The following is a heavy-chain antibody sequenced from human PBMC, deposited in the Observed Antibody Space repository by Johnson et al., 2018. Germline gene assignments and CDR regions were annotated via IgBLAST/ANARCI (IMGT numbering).Heavy chain of an antibody. J-gene: IGHJ3*02. Sequence: VQLVESGGGLIQPGGSLRLSCAASGFTVSSNYMSWVRQAPGKGLEWVSVIYSGGSTYYADSVKGRFTISRDNSKNTLYLQMNSLRAEDTAVSYWAIFGVVAAFDIWGQGTMVTVSS. CDR3: AIFGVVAAFDI. D-gene: IGHD3-3*01. CDR1: GFTVSSNY. V-gene: IGHV3-53*01. CDR2: IYSGGST.